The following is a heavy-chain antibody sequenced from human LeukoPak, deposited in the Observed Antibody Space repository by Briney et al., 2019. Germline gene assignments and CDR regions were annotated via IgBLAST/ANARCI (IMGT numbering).Heavy chain of an antibody. CDR3: ARHRRNYDFSTGYSALYFDY. CDR1: GGSIRSSSYY. Sequence: SETLSLTCSVPGGSIRSSSYYWGWIRQSPGKGLEWIALIYYDGTSDYAPSLKSRVSISIDTSKNQFYLGLSSVTAADTAVYYCARHRRNYDFSTGYSALYFDYWSQGTLVTVSS. V-gene: IGHV4-39*01. J-gene: IGHJ4*02. D-gene: IGHD3-3*01. CDR2: IYYDGTS.